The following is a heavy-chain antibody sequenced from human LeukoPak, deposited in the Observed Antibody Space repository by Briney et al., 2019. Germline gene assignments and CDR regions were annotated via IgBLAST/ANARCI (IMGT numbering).Heavy chain of an antibody. CDR1: GFIFSSYA. V-gene: IGHV3-23*01. D-gene: IGHD2-15*01. CDR3: AKDVVVVVVVATPGDAFDI. Sequence: GGSLRLSCAASGFIFSSYAMSWVRQAPGKGLEWVSGIHSGGTTYYADSVKGRFSISRDNSKNTLYLDMSSLRAEDTAVYYCAKDVVVVVVVATPGDAFDIWGQGTKVTASS. J-gene: IGHJ3*02. CDR2: IHSGGTT.